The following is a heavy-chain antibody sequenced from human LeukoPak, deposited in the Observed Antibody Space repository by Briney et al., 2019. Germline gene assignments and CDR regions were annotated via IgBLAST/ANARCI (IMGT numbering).Heavy chain of an antibody. D-gene: IGHD3-10*01. CDR3: ARHVYGSGSYYFQDWFDP. CDR2: INHSGST. J-gene: IGHJ5*02. Sequence: PSETLSLTCTVSGVSISSYYWSWIRQPPGKGLEWIGEINHSGSTNYNPPLKSRVTISVDTSKNQFSLKLSSVTAADTAVYYCARHVYGSGSYYFQDWFDPWGQGTLVTVSS. V-gene: IGHV4-34*01. CDR1: GVSISSYY.